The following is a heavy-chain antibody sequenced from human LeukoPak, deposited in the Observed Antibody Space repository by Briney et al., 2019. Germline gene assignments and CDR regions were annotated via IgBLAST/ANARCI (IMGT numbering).Heavy chain of an antibody. J-gene: IGHJ3*02. V-gene: IGHV3-30*02. Sequence: GGSLRLSCAASGFTFSSYGMHWVRQAPGKGLEWVAFIRYDGSNKYYADSVKGRFTISRDNSKNTLYLQMNSLRAEDTAVYYCARPGIAVPGAFDIWGQGTMVTVSS. D-gene: IGHD6-19*01. CDR3: ARPGIAVPGAFDI. CDR1: GFTFSSYG. CDR2: IRYDGSNK.